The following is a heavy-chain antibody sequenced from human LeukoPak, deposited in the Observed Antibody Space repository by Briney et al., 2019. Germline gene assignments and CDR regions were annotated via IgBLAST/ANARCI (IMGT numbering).Heavy chain of an antibody. CDR1: GGSISSGGYS. CDR2: IYHSGST. V-gene: IGHV4-30-2*01. Sequence: PSETLSLTCAVSGGSISSGGYSWSWIRQPPGKGLEWIGYIYHSGSTYYNPSLKSRVTISVDRSKNQFSLKLSSVTAADTVVYYCARGITMVRGVQGFFDYWGQGTLVTVSS. J-gene: IGHJ4*02. CDR3: ARGITMVRGVQGFFDY. D-gene: IGHD3-10*01.